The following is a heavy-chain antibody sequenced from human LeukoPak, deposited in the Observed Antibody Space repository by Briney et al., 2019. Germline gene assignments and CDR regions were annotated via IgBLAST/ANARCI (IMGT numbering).Heavy chain of an antibody. CDR1: GYTFTSYD. CDR2: MNPNSGNT. Sequence: ASVKVSCKASGYTFTSYDINWVRQATGQGLEWMGWMNPNSGNTGYAQKFQGRVTMTRDTSISTAYMELSRLRSDDTAVYYCARGISSPWFDPWGQGTLVTVSS. D-gene: IGHD6-6*01. J-gene: IGHJ5*02. V-gene: IGHV1-8*01. CDR3: ARGISSPWFDP.